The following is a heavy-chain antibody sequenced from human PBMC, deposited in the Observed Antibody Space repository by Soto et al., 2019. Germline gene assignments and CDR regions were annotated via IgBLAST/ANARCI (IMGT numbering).Heavy chain of an antibody. D-gene: IGHD4-17*01. CDR1: GGSLSNYG. CDR2: IIPVFGTA. CDR3: ARGDATKIVVTTYYGIDV. V-gene: IGHV1-69*13. J-gene: IGHJ6*02. Sequence: ASVKVSCKASGGSLSNYGISWVRQAPGQGLEWMGGIIPVFGTANYAQKFQGRVTITADESTSIVYMDVTSLRSEDTAVYYCARGDATKIVVTTYYGIDVWGRGTTVTVSS.